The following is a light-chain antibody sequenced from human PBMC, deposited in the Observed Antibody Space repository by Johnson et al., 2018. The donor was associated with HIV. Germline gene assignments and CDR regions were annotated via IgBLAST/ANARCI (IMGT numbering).Light chain of an antibody. CDR2: ENN. V-gene: IGLV1-51*02. Sequence: QAVLTQPPSVSAAPGQRVNISCSGNSSNIENYFVSWYQQLPGAAPRLLIYENNKRPSGIPDRFSGSKSGTSATLGITGLQTGDEADYYCGTWDSSLSAYVFGTGTKVTVL. CDR1: SSNIENYF. CDR3: GTWDSSLSAYV. J-gene: IGLJ1*01.